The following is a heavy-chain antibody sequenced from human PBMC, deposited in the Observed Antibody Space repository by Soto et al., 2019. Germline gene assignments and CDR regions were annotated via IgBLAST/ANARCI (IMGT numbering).Heavy chain of an antibody. D-gene: IGHD3-3*01. CDR3: ARDFRYYDFWSGYSPYGMDV. V-gene: IGHV3-33*01. CDR2: IWYDGSNK. CDR1: GFTFSSYG. J-gene: IGHJ6*02. Sequence: GSLRLSCAASGFTFSSYGMHWVRQAPGKGLEWVAVIWYDGSNKYYADSVKGRFTISRDNSKNTLYLQMNSLRAEDTAVYYCARDFRYYDFWSGYSPYGMDVWGQGTTVTVSS.